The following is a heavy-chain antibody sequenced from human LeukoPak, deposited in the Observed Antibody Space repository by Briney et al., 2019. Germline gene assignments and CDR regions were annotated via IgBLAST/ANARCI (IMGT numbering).Heavy chain of an antibody. J-gene: IGHJ5*02. CDR2: IKSKTEGGTT. CDR3: TTGNP. V-gene: IGHV3-15*06. Sequence: PGRSLRLSCLTSGFTFANASMSWVRQAPGKGLQWVGLIKSKTEGGTTFYAAPVKDRFRISRDDGRNTLYLQMNSLTVGDTGVYYCTTGNPWGQGTLVTVSS. CDR1: GFTFANAS.